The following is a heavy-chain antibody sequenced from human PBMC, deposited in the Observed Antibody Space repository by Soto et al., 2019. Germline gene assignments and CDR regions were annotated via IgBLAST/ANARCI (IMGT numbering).Heavy chain of an antibody. V-gene: IGHV1-69*01. CDR3: ARENSGSYNDGFDL. J-gene: IGHJ3*01. Sequence: QVQLVQSGAEVKKPRSSVKVSCKASGGTFSSYAISWVRQAPGQGLEWMGGIIPIFGTAHYAQKFQGRVTITADESTGRAYMELSSLRSEGTAVYYCARENSGSYNDGFDLWGQGTMVTVVS. CDR2: IIPIFGTA. D-gene: IGHD1-26*01. CDR1: GGTFSSYA.